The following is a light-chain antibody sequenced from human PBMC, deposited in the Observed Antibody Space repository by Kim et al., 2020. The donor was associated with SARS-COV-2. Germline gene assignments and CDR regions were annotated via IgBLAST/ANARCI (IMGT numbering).Light chain of an antibody. CDR2: QHT. CDR1: KLGDKY. Sequence: SHELTQPPSVSVSPGQTASITCSGAKLGDKYAYWYQQKPGQSPVLVIYQHTKRPSGISQRFSGSSSGNTATLTISPAQTVDEADYHCQAWDSSTAVFGGGTQLTV. J-gene: IGLJ3*02. V-gene: IGLV3-1*01. CDR3: QAWDSSTAV.